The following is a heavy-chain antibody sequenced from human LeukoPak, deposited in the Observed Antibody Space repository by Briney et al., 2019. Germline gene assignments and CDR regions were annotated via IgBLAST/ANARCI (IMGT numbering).Heavy chain of an antibody. CDR2: IYYSGST. V-gene: IGHV4-59*08. D-gene: IGHD2-15*01. J-gene: IGHJ6*02. CDR3: ARRWSNYGMDV. Sequence: SETLSLTCTVSGGSISSYYWSWLRQPPGKGLEWIGYIYYSGSTNYNPSLKSRVTISVDTSKNQFSLKLSSVTAADTAVYCCARRWSNYGMDVWGQGTTVTVPS. CDR1: GGSISSYY.